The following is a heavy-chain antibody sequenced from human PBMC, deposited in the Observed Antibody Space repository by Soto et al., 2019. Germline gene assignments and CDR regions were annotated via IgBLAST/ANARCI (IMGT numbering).Heavy chain of an antibody. Sequence: QVQLMESGGGVVQPGTTLRLSCSASEFTFNTYAMHWVRQAPGRGLDWVAVTSYDSTNTKYADSVKGRFTISRDNSKNPLFLQMTSLTPEDTAVYYFARDYDISGSWSGGFDSGGRVTLVIVSS. CDR3: ARDYDISGSWSGGFDS. V-gene: IGHV3-30-3*01. CDR1: EFTFNTYA. CDR2: TSYDSTNT. D-gene: IGHD3-22*01. J-gene: IGHJ4*02.